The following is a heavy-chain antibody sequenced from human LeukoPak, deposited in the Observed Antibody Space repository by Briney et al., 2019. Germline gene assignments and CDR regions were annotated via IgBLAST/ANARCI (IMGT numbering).Heavy chain of an antibody. V-gene: IGHV4-31*03. Sequence: SETLSLTCTVSGASISSGGYYWSWIRQHPGKSREWIGYIYYTGSTYYNPSLRSRIFISVDTARNQFSLQLRSVTAADTAVYYCASHCSGGTCYRYFFDYWGQGTQVTVSS. J-gene: IGHJ4*02. CDR1: GASISSGGYY. CDR2: IYYTGST. D-gene: IGHD2-15*01. CDR3: ASHCSGGTCYRYFFDY.